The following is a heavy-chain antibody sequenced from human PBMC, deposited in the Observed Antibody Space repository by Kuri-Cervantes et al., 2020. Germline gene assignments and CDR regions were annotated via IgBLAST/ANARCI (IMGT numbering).Heavy chain of an antibody. CDR2: ISSSGSTI. CDR1: GFTFSDYY. Sequence: LSLTCAASGFTFSDYYMSWIRQAPGKGQEWVSYISSSGSTIYYADSVKGRFTISRDNAKNSLYLQMNSLRAEDTAVYYCASGTRLRYFDWSPYYGMDVWGQGTTVTVSS. CDR3: ASGTRLRYFDWSPYYGMDV. J-gene: IGHJ6*02. D-gene: IGHD3-9*01. V-gene: IGHV3-11*01.